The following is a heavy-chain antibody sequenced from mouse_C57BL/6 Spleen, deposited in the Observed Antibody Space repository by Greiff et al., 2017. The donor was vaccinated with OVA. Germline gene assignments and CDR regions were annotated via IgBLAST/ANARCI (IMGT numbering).Heavy chain of an antibody. V-gene: IGHV1-64*01. CDR1: GYTFTSYW. CDR3: AFTTVVADYYAMDY. D-gene: IGHD1-1*01. Sequence: VQLQQPGAELVKPGASVKLSCKASGYTFTSYWMHWVKQRPGQGLEWIGMIHPNSGSTNYNEKFKSKATLTVDKSSSTAYMQLSSLTSEDSAVYYCAFTTVVADYYAMDYWGQGTSVTVSS. J-gene: IGHJ4*01. CDR2: IHPNSGST.